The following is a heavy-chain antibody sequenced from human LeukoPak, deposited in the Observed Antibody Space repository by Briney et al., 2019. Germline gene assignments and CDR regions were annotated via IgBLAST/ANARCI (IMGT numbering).Heavy chain of an antibody. J-gene: IGHJ4*02. Sequence: SKTLSLTCTVSGGSISSYYWSWIRQPPGKGLEWIGYIYYSGSTNYNPSLKSRVTISVDTPKNQFSLKLSSVTAADTAVYYCARVVSSSWYVFDYWGQGTLVTVSS. CDR2: IYYSGST. D-gene: IGHD6-13*01. CDR1: GGSISSYY. CDR3: ARVVSSSWYVFDY. V-gene: IGHV4-59*01.